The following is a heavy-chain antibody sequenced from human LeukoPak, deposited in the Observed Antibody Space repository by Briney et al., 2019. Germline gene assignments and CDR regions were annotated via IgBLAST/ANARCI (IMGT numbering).Heavy chain of an antibody. Sequence: ASVTVSFKASGYTFTDYYMHWVRQAPGQGLEWMGWINPNSGGTKYAQKFEGRVTMTRDTSISTAYMELSRVTSDDTAVYYCARGGIRTAASKFDYWGQGTLVTVSS. V-gene: IGHV1-2*02. CDR1: GYTFTDYY. CDR3: ARGGIRTAASKFDY. J-gene: IGHJ4*02. D-gene: IGHD6-13*01. CDR2: INPNSGGT.